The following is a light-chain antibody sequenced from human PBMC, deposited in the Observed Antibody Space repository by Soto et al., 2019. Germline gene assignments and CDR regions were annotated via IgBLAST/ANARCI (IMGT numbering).Light chain of an antibody. CDR2: EVT. CDR1: SSDVGGYNF. J-gene: IGLJ1*01. Sequence: QSALTQPPSASGSPGQSVTISCTGTSSDVGGYNFVSWYQQHPGKAPKLIIYEVTKRPSGISSRFSASKSGLTASLTISGLQAEDEADYYCSSFTTSRFYVFGPGNKVTAL. CDR3: SSFTTSRFYV. V-gene: IGLV2-14*03.